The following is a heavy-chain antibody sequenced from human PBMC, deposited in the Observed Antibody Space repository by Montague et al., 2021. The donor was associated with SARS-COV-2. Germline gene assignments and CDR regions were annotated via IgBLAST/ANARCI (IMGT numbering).Heavy chain of an antibody. J-gene: IGHJ5*02. Sequence: SETLSLTCTVSGGSITSSFYYWGWIRQPPGQGLEWIGNINYSANTHSNLSIKSPVTIYVDTSKVQLTLTVTAVTAADTAVYYCARHPTSSGYWGWIDPWGQGTLVTVSS. V-gene: IGHV4-39*01. CDR3: ARHPTSSGYWGWIDP. CDR2: INYSANT. D-gene: IGHD3-22*01. CDR1: GGSITSSFYY.